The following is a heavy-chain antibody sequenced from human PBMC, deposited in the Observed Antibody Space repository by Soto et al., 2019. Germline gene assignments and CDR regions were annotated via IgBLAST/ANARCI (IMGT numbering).Heavy chain of an antibody. CDR1: GFNFKIYS. CDR3: ARSVEGHFDY. J-gene: IGHJ4*02. Sequence: EVQLVESGGDLVQRGGSLRLSCVASGFNFKIYSMNWVRQAPGKGLEWFAYITSDTKTIKYVDSVKGRFTISRDNDRNLVYLHMNSLRDEVTAVYYCARSVEGHFDYWGQGTVVTVSS. CDR2: ITSDTKTI. V-gene: IGHV3-48*02. D-gene: IGHD6-19*01.